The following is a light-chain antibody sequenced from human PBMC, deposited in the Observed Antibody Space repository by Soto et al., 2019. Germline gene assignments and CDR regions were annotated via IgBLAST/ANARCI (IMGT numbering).Light chain of an antibody. CDR1: QSISMY. V-gene: IGKV1-39*01. CDR3: QQSHTART. J-gene: IGKJ2*01. CDR2: GAY. Sequence: DIQMTQSPSSLSASVGDRVTITCRASQSISMYLNWYQQKPGKAPKLLISGAYTLRSGVPSRFSGSGSGKDIILTISSLHHDDFATYYCQQSHTARTFGQGTKLEIK.